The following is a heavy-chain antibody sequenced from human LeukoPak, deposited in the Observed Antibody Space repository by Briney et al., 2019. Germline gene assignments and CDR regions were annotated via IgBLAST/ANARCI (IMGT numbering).Heavy chain of an antibody. J-gene: IGHJ6*04. Sequence: SETLSLTCAVYGGSFSGYYWSWIRQPPGKGLEWIGEINHSGSTNYNPSLKSRVTISVDTSKNQFSLKLSSVTAADTAVYYYARWGSIAVAGYYYYGMDVWGKGTTVTVSS. V-gene: IGHV4-34*01. CDR3: ARWGSIAVAGYYYYGMDV. CDR2: INHSGST. CDR1: GGSFSGYY. D-gene: IGHD6-19*01.